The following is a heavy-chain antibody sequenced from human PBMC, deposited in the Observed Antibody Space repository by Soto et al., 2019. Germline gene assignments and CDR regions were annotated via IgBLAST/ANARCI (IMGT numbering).Heavy chain of an antibody. V-gene: IGHV3-30*18. CDR2: ISYDEIDK. D-gene: IGHD2-2*01. J-gene: IGHJ6*02. Sequence: GGSLRLSCAASGFTFTSHAMHWVRQTPGKGLEWVSSISYDEIDKKYASSVKVRFTVSRDNFKNTLSLQMNSLRPEETAVYYCAKDSGYQLPDNYSYYGLYXWGQATRFTVS. CDR3: AKDSGYQLPDNYSYYGLYX. CDR1: GFTFTSHA.